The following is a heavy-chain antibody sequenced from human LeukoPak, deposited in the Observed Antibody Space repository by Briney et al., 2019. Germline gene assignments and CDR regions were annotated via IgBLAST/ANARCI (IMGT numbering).Heavy chain of an antibody. CDR3: VTKGTWMTTVTTNNLDS. D-gene: IGHD4-11*01. J-gene: IGHJ4*02. V-gene: IGHV3-23*01. Sequence: GGSLRLSCAASGFIFSAYAMSWVRQAPGKGLEWVSVISGSGGSAYYADSVKGRFTVYRDNSKNTLHVQVNSLRAEDTAVYYCVTKGTWMTTVTTNNLDSWGQGTLVTVSS. CDR2: ISGSGGSA. CDR1: GFIFSAYA.